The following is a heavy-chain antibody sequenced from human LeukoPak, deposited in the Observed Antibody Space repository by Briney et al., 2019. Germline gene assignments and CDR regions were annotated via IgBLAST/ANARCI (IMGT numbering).Heavy chain of an antibody. CDR3: ARESDPITGYFYYYMDV. Sequence: PSETLSLTCGAYGGSLRGHYWSWIRQPPGKGLEWVGEINHSGSTNYNPSFWGRVTISVDTSKNQFFLKLNSVTAADTAVYYCARESDPITGYFYYYMDVWGRGTTVTVSS. CDR1: GGSLRGHY. D-gene: IGHD3-10*01. CDR2: INHSGST. J-gene: IGHJ6*03. V-gene: IGHV4-34*01.